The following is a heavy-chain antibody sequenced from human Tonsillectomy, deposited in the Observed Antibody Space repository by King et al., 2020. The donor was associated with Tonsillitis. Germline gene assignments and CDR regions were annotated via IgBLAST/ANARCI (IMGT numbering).Heavy chain of an antibody. V-gene: IGHV4-30-2*01. Sequence: QLQESGSGLVKPSQTLSLTCAVSGGSISSGGYSWSWIRQPPGKGLERIGYIYHSGSTYYNPSLKSRVTISVDRSKNQFSLKLSSVTAADTAVYYCARRDYRYFDYWGQGTLVTVSS. J-gene: IGHJ4*02. CDR1: GGSISSGGYS. D-gene: IGHD4-11*01. CDR3: ARRDYRYFDY. CDR2: IYHSGST.